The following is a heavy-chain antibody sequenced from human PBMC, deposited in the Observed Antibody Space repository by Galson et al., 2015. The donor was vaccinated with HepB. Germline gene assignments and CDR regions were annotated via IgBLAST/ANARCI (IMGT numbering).Heavy chain of an antibody. CDR3: ARGYYTSATCQVPYFYGLDV. CDR2: VDYSGST. Sequence: SETLSLTCTVSGGSVSSGSHFWIWIRQPPGKGLEWIGYVDYSGSTNYSPSLKSRVTISVDTSKNRFSLKLTSVTAADTAIYFCARGYYTSATCQVPYFYGLDVWGQGTTVTVSS. D-gene: IGHD2-2*01. J-gene: IGHJ6*02. V-gene: IGHV4-61*01. CDR1: GGSVSSGSHF.